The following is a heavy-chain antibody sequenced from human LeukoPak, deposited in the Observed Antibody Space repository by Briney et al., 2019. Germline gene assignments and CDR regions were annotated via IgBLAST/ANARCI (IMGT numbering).Heavy chain of an antibody. V-gene: IGHV4-59*12. CDR2: IYYSGST. Sequence: PSETLPLTCTVSGGSISSYYWGWIRQPPGKGLEWIGYIYYSGSTNYNPSLKSRVTISVDTSKNQFSLKLSSVTAADTAVYYCARGYGEYSGYDYVYYFDYWGQGTLVTVSS. CDR3: ARGYGEYSGYDYVYYFDY. J-gene: IGHJ4*02. CDR1: GGSISSYY. D-gene: IGHD5-12*01.